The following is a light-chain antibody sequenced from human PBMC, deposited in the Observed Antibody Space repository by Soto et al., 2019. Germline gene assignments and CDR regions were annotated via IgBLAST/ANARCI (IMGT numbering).Light chain of an antibody. CDR2: DVS. J-gene: IGLJ1*01. CDR3: SSYTTSSTQV. V-gene: IGLV2-14*01. CDR1: SGDVGAYNY. Sequence: QSALTQPASVSWSPGQSITISCTGASGDVGAYNYVSWYQHHPGKAPKLIISDVSIRPSGVSDRFSGSKSGNTASLTISGLQAEDEADYYCSSYTTSSTQVFGTGTKLTVL.